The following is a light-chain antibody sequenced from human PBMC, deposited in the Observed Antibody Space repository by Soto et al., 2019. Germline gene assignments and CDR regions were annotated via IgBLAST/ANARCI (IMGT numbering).Light chain of an antibody. CDR2: DAS. Sequence: DIQMTQSPSTLSASVGDRVTITCRASQSVTNWLAWYQQKPGKAPNLLIYDASRLQSGIPSRFSGSGSGTEFTLTISSLQPDDFATYYCQQYPTYPYTFGQGTKVDIK. V-gene: IGKV1-5*01. CDR3: QQYPTYPYT. J-gene: IGKJ2*01. CDR1: QSVTNW.